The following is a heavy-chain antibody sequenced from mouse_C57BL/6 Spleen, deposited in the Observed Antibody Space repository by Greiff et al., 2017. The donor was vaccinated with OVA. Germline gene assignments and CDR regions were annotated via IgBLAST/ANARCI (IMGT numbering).Heavy chain of an antibody. D-gene: IGHD2-2*01. Sequence: EVHLVESGGGLVKPGGSLKLSCAASGFTFSSYAMSWVRQTPEKRLEWVATISDGGSYTYYPDNVKGRFTISRDNAKNNLYLQMSHLKSEDTAMYYCARDLGRLPWYFDVWGTGTTVTVSS. V-gene: IGHV5-4*01. CDR1: GFTFSSYA. J-gene: IGHJ1*03. CDR3: ARDLGRLPWYFDV. CDR2: ISDGGSYT.